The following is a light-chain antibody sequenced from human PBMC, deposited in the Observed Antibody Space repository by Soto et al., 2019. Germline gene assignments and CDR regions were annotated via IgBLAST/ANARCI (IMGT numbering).Light chain of an antibody. Sequence: QSALTQPASVSGSPGQSLTISCTGTNSDIGGRKYVSWYQHHPGKAPKLIIYEVSNRPSGVSNRFSGSKSGNTASLTISGLQAEDEGDYYCSSHANTKVFGTGTKVTVL. V-gene: IGLV2-14*01. CDR1: NSDIGGRKY. J-gene: IGLJ1*01. CDR3: SSHANTKV. CDR2: EVS.